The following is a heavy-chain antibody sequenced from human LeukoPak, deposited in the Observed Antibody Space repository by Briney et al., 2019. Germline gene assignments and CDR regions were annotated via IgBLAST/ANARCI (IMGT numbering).Heavy chain of an antibody. CDR2: INTNTGNP. CDR1: GYTFTSYA. J-gene: IGHJ5*02. CDR3: ASKSSSWYWGSHHGWFDP. Sequence: ASVKVSCKASGYTFTSYAMNWVRQAPGQGLEWMGWINTNTGNPTYAQGFTGRFVFSLDTSVSTAYLQISSLKAEDTAVYYCASKSSSWYWGSHHGWFDPWGQGTLVTVSS. D-gene: IGHD6-13*01. V-gene: IGHV7-4-1*02.